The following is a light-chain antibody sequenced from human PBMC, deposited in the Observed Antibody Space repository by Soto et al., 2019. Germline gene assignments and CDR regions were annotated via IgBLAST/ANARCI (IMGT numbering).Light chain of an antibody. V-gene: IGKV2-30*01. CDR3: TQSTPWPRM. J-gene: IGKJ1*01. CDR2: KVS. CDR1: QSLVYSDGNTY. Sequence: DVVMTQSPLSLPVTLGQPASISCRSSQSLVYSDGNTYLNWFQQRPGQSPRRLIYKVSNRNSGVPDRFSGSGSGTDFTLKISRVEAEDVGVYYCTQSTPWPRMFGQGTKVQI.